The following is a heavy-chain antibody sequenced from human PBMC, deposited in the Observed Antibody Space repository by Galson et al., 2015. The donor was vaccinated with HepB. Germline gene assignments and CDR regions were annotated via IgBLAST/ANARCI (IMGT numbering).Heavy chain of an antibody. CDR3: AREPGHCSSTSCPAWGREYYMDV. V-gene: IGHV1-18*01. Sequence: SVKVSCKASGYTFTSYGISWVRQAPGQGLEWMGWISAYNGNTNYAQKLQGRVTMTTDTSTSTAYMELRSLRSDDTAVYYCAREPGHCSSTSCPAWGREYYMDVWGKGTTVTVSS. CDR1: GYTFTSYG. J-gene: IGHJ6*03. CDR2: ISAYNGNT. D-gene: IGHD2-2*01.